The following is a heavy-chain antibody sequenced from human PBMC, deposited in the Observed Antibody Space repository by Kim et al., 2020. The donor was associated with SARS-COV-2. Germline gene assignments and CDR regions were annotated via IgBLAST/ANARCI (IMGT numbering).Heavy chain of an antibody. V-gene: IGHV3-21*01. CDR3: ARDPYGGDLFYYYYGMDV. D-gene: IGHD2-21*01. CDR2: ISSSSSYI. CDR1: GFTFSSYS. Sequence: GGSLRLSCAASGFTFSSYSMNWFRQAPGKGLEWVSSISSSSSYIYYADSVKGRFTISRDNAKNSLYLQMSSLRAEDTAVYYCARDPYGGDLFYYYYGMDVWGQGTTVTVSS. J-gene: IGHJ6*02.